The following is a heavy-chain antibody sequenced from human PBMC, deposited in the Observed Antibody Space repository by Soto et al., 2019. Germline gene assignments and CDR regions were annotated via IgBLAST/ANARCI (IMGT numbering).Heavy chain of an antibody. Sequence: QVQLQESGPGLVKPSETLSLTCNVSGGSISSDSWSWIRQSPGKALEWIGYSYYNGVTKYNPSLKSRVTISVDTSQNQFSLKLTSVTAADTAVYYCARRSRSSSGLYFLDYWGQGTLVTVSS. CDR2: SYYNGVT. CDR3: ARRSRSSSGLYFLDY. CDR1: GGSISSDS. J-gene: IGHJ4*02. V-gene: IGHV4-59*01. D-gene: IGHD6-19*01.